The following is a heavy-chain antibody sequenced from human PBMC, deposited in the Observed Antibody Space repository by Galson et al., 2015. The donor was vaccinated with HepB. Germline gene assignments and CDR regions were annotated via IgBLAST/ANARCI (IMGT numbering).Heavy chain of an antibody. D-gene: IGHD1-26*01. J-gene: IGHJ6*02. CDR3: AKPAEGDYYYGMDV. V-gene: IGHV3-23*01. CDR2: ISGSGGST. CDR1: GFTFSSYA. Sequence: SLRLSCAASGFTFSSYAMSWVRQAPGKGLEWVSAISGSGGSTYYANSVKGRFTISRDNSKNTLYLQMNSLRAEDTAVYYCAKPAEGDYYYGMDVWGQGTTVTVSS.